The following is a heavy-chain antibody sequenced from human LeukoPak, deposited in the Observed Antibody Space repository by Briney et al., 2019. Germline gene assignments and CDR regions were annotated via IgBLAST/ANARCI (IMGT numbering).Heavy chain of an antibody. CDR2: ISGDGGST. V-gene: IGHV3-43*02. Sequence: PRGSLRLSCAASGFTFDDYAMHWVCQAPGKGLEWVSLISGDGGSTYYADSVKGRFTISRDNAKNTLYLQMNSLRAEDTAVYYCASEMSSGYYYAFDYWGQGTLVTVSS. J-gene: IGHJ4*02. CDR3: ASEMSSGYYYAFDY. D-gene: IGHD3-22*01. CDR1: GFTFDDYA.